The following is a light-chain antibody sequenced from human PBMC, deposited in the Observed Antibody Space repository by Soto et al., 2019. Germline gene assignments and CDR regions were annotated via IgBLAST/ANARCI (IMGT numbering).Light chain of an antibody. J-gene: IGKJ4*01. Sequence: DIQMTQSPSTLSGSVGDRVTITCQASQDINTYLNWYQQKPGKAPKFLIYDASNLETGVPSRFSGSGSGTHFSLTISSLQAEDIATYYCQQYDEPPVTFGGGTKVDIK. CDR2: DAS. CDR1: QDINTY. V-gene: IGKV1-33*01. CDR3: QQYDEPPVT.